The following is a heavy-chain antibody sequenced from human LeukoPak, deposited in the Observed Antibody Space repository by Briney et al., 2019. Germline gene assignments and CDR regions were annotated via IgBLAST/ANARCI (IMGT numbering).Heavy chain of an antibody. D-gene: IGHD2-2*01. CDR2: IDPSDSYT. CDR3: ARHGKGYCSSTTCYGRAGDYGDYDY. J-gene: IGHJ4*02. V-gene: IGHV5-10-1*01. CDR1: GYSFTSYW. Sequence: GESLRISCKGSGYSFTSYWISWVRQMPGKGLEWMGRIDPSDSYTNYSPSFQGHVTISADKSISTAYLQWSSLKASDTAMYYCARHGKGYCSSTTCYGRAGDYGDYDYCGQGNLVTVSS.